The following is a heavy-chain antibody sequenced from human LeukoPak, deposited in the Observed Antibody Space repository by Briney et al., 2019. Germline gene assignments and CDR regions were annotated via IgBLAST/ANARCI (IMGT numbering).Heavy chain of an antibody. CDR1: GFTFDDYA. D-gene: IGHD6-19*01. CDR2: ISWNSGSI. J-gene: IGHJ5*02. V-gene: IGHV3-9*01. CDR3: AKSAYSSGCCDWFDP. Sequence: PGGSLRLSCAASGFTFDDYAMHWVRQAPGKGLEWVSGISWNSGSIGYADSVKGRLTISRDNGKNSLYLRINSLRAEDTALYYCAKSAYSSGCCDWFDPWGQGTLVTVSS.